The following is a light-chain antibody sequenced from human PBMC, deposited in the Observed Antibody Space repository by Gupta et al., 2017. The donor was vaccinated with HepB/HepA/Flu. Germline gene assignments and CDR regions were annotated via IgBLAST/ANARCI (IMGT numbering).Light chain of an antibody. V-gene: IGKV1-33*01. J-gene: IGKJ3*01. Sequence: DTQLTQSPPSLSASAGDRLTLTCHATEDISYYLNWYQHKPGEAPSLVIYDTYKLETGVSSRFTGRCSGTDFTLTISTLEPEDFATYYCQHYDKLPFTFGPGTRIDMK. CDR1: EDISYY. CDR3: QHYDKLPFT. CDR2: DTY.